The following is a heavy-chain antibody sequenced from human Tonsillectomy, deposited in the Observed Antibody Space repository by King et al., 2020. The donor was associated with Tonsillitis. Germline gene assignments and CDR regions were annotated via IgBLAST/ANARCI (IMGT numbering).Heavy chain of an antibody. D-gene: IGHD4-17*01. J-gene: IGHJ5*02. CDR3: ARGSTVTTVMGWDWFDP. Sequence: VQLVESGAEVKKPGASVKVSCKASGYTFTGYYMHWVRQAPGQGLEWMGWINPNSGGTNYAQKFQGRVTMTRETSISTAYMGLSRLRSDDTAVYYCARGSTVTTVMGWDWFDPWGQGTLVTVSS. CDR2: INPNSGGT. V-gene: IGHV1-2*02. CDR1: GYTFTGYY.